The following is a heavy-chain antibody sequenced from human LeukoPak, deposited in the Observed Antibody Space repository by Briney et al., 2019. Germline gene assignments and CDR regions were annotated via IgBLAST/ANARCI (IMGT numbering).Heavy chain of an antibody. CDR3: ARRRRRDSSSWAARGAFDI. Sequence: PSETLSLTCTVSGYSIISGYYRGWSRPPPGEGLEWIGSSYHSGSNYYKPSLKSRVTISGDTAKNQFSLKLRTVTAGDTAVYYCARRRRRDSSSWAARGAFDIWGQERMGTASP. CDR2: SYHSGSN. CDR1: GYSIISGYY. D-gene: IGHD6-13*01. V-gene: IGHV4-38-2*02. J-gene: IGHJ3*02.